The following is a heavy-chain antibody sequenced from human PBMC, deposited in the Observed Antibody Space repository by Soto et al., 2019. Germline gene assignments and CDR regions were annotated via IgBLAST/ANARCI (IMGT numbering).Heavy chain of an antibody. CDR3: ALGMFMDV. CDR1: GVSITTSGHY. Sequence: QVQLQESGPGLVKPSQTLSLSCSVSGVSITTSGHYWNWVRQRPGRGLEWIGYIDSSGTTYYNPSLKTRLAMSVEPSTNQISLKLSSVTAADTVLYFCALGMFMDVWGRGTTVIVSS. D-gene: IGHD3-16*01. J-gene: IGHJ6*03. V-gene: IGHV4-31*03. CDR2: IDSSGTT.